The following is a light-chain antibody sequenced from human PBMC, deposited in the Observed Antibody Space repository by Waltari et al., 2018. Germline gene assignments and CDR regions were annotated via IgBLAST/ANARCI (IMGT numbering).Light chain of an antibody. Sequence: DIQLTQSPSSLSASVGDRVTIICRSSNNIDNYLNWYQQKAGKAPKLLIYAGSNLQGGVSSRFSGSGSGTEFTLSISHLQPEDFATYYCQQTFSTPPQMYTFGQGTKLDIK. CDR1: NNIDNY. CDR3: QQTFSTPPQMYT. J-gene: IGKJ2*01. V-gene: IGKV1-39*01. CDR2: AGS.